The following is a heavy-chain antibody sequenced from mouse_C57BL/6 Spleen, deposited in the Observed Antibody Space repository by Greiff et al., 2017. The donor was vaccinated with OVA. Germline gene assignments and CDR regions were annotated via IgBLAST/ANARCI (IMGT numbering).Heavy chain of an antibody. J-gene: IGHJ2*01. V-gene: IGHV1-52*01. D-gene: IGHD1-1*01. CDR3: ATNYYGSSYDYFDY. Sequence: QVQLQQPGAELVRPGSSVKLSCKASGYTFTSYWMHWVKQRPIQGLEWIGNIDPSDSETPYNQKFKDKATLTVDKSSSTAYMQRSSLTSEDSAVYYCATNYYGSSYDYFDYWGQGTTLTVSS. CDR1: GYTFTSYW. CDR2: IDPSDSET.